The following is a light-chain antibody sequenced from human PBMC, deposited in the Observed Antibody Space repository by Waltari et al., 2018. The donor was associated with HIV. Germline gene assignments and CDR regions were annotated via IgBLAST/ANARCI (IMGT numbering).Light chain of an antibody. V-gene: IGLV1-40*01. J-gene: IGLJ2*01. Sequence: QSVLTQPPSVSGAPGQRVTISCTGSSSYIGAGYVVHWYQQLPGTASTPLICGNSSRPSGVPDRFSGSKSGTSASLAITGLQAEDEADYYCQSYDSSLSGGVFGGGTKLTVL. CDR3: QSYDSSLSGGV. CDR2: GNS. CDR1: SSYIGAGYV.